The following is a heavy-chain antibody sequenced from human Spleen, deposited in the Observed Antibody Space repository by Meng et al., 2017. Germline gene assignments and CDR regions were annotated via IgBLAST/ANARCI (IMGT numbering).Heavy chain of an antibody. V-gene: IGHV3-74*01. CDR3: ARHGYTYACDS. CDR1: GFTFGSYW. Sequence: EVQLVQSGGSLVRPGGSLRRSCAASGFTFGSYWMHWVRQAPGKGLVWVSRINSDGSDTTYADSVKGRFTISRDNTKNILYLQMNSLRAEDTAMYYCARHGYTYACDSWGQGALVTVSS. J-gene: IGHJ5*01. CDR2: INSDGSDT. D-gene: IGHD5-18*01.